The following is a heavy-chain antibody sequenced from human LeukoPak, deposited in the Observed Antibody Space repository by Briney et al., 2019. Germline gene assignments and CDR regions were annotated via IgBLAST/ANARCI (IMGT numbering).Heavy chain of an antibody. V-gene: IGHV1-69*06. Sequence: ASVKVSCKASGGTFSSYAISWVRQAPGQGLEWMGGIIPIFGTANYAQKFQGRVTITADKSTSTAYMELSSLRSEDTAMYYCARQLGGTGSSYFDYWGQGTLVTVSS. D-gene: IGHD2-8*02. CDR2: IIPIFGTA. CDR3: ARQLGGTGSSYFDY. CDR1: GGTFSSYA. J-gene: IGHJ4*02.